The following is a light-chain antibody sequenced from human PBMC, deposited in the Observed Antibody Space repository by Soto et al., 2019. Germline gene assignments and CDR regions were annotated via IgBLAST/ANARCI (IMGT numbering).Light chain of an antibody. Sequence: EIVLTQSPGTLSLSPGERATLSCRASQSVSSSYLAWYQHNPGQAPRLLIYGASSRATGIPARFIGSRSGTAFTLTTSRLEPAEFAVEYCQQYGSSPHTFGQGTQLEIK. V-gene: IGKV3-20*01. CDR3: QQYGSSPHT. CDR1: QSVSSSY. J-gene: IGKJ2*01. CDR2: GAS.